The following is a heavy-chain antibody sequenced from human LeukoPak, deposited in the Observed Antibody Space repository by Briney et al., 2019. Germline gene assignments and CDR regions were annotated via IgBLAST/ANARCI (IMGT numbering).Heavy chain of an antibody. Sequence: GGSLRLSCAASGFTFSNAWMSWVRQAPGKGLEWVGRIKSKTDGGTTDYAAPVTGRFTISRDDSKNTLYLQMNSLRVEDTAVYFCAREGITAMADAWNDYWGQGTLVTVSS. CDR2: IKSKTDGGTT. CDR1: GFTFSNAW. CDR3: AREGITAMADAWNDY. V-gene: IGHV3-15*01. D-gene: IGHD5-18*01. J-gene: IGHJ4*02.